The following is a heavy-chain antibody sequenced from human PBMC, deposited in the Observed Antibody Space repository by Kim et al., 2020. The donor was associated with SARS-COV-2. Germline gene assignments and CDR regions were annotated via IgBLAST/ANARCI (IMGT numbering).Heavy chain of an antibody. V-gene: IGHV3-30*18. CDR3: AKEGPDPNYYFYYGVDV. CDR2: IANDGTKE. CDR1: GFGAYG. Sequence: GGSLRLSCLASGFGAYGIRWVRQPPGRGLEWVAVIANDGTKENYADSVKGRFTISRDRWQDTVYLQMTTLRPGDTAVYYCAKEGPDPNYYFYYGVDVWGQGTTVTVSS. J-gene: IGHJ6*02.